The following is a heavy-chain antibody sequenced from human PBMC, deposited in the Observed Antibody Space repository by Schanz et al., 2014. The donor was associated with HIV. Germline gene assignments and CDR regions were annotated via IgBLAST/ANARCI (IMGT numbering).Heavy chain of an antibody. D-gene: IGHD3-10*01. Sequence: EVQLVESGGGLIQPGGSLRLSCAASGLTFSNYAMSWVRQAPGKGLEWVSGISGGGGDTYYADSVKGRFTISRDNSKNTLYLQMNSLRAEDTAVYFCAQEEVPNDCWGQGTLVTVSS. CDR3: AQEEVPNDC. CDR1: GLTFSNYA. V-gene: IGHV3-23*04. J-gene: IGHJ4*02. CDR2: ISGGGGDT.